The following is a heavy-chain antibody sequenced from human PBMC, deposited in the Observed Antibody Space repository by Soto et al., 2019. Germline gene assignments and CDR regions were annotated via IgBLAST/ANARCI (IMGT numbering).Heavy chain of an antibody. CDR1: GGSFSGYY. D-gene: IGHD6-19*01. CDR2: INHSGST. J-gene: IGHJ4*02. CDR3: ARSGSGWYRGSFDY. V-gene: IGHV4-34*01. Sequence: PSETLALSSAVYGGSFSGYYWSWIRQTPGKGLEWIGEINHSGSTNYNPSLKSRVTISVDTSKNQLSLKLSSVTAADTAVYYCARSGSGWYRGSFDYWGQGTLVTGSS.